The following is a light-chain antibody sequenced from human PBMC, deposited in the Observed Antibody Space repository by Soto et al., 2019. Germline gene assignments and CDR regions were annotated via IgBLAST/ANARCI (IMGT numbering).Light chain of an antibody. J-gene: IGLJ3*02. V-gene: IGLV2-8*01. CDR2: EVT. CDR1: STDVGAYNY. CDR3: GSQAGNSNLV. Sequence: QSALTQPPSASGSPGQSVTISCTGTSTDVGAYNYVSWYQQHPGKAPKLMIYEVTKRPSGVPDRFSGSKSGNTASLTVSGIQTEDEADYYCGSQAGNSNLVFGGGTKLTVL.